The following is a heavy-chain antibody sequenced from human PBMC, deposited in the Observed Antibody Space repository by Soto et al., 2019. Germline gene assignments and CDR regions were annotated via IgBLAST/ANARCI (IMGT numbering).Heavy chain of an antibody. J-gene: IGHJ4*02. CDR1: GGSIIGYY. CDR2: IYSSGST. CDR3: ARHRCTSTACFGPHFDF. V-gene: IGHV4-59*08. Sequence: QVQLQESGPGLVKPSETLSLTCTVSGGSIIGYYWSWIRQPPGKGLEWIAYIYSSGSTNYNPSLKRGVTISVATSKNQFSLKLSSVTAADTAVYYCARHRCTSTACFGPHFDFWGQGTLVTVSS. D-gene: IGHD2-2*01.